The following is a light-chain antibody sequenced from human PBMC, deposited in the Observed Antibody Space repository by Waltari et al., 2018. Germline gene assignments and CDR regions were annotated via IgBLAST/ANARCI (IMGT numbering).Light chain of an antibody. Sequence: EIVLTQSPGNLSLSPGERATLSCRASQSVTSISLTWYQQKLGQAPRLLIYGTSSRATAIPDMFSGSGSGTDFTLTISRREPEDFAVYYCQQYDGEVVTFGGGTKVEI. J-gene: IGKJ4*01. CDR1: QSVTSIS. V-gene: IGKV3-20*01. CDR2: GTS. CDR3: QQYDGEVVT.